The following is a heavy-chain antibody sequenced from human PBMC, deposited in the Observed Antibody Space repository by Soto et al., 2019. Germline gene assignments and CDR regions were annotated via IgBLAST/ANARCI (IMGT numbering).Heavy chain of an antibody. CDR2: ISSSGDST. D-gene: IGHD1-26*01. J-gene: IGHJ4*02. V-gene: IGHV3-23*01. CDR1: GFTFSSYA. CDR3: AKAGSYSYFDY. Sequence: EVQLLESGGGLVQPGGSMRLSCAASGFTFSSYAMNWVRQAPGKGLEWVSAISSSGDSTYYADSVKGRFTISRDNSKNTLYLHMNSLRAADTAVYYCAKAGSYSYFDYWGQGTLVTVSS.